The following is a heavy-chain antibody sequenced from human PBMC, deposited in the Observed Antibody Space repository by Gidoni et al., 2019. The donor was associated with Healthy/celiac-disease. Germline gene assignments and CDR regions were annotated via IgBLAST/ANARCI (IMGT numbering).Heavy chain of an antibody. J-gene: IGHJ4*02. Sequence: QLQLQESGPGLVKPSETLSLTCTVSGGSISSSSYYWGWIRQPPGKGLAWIGSIYYSGSTYYNPSLKSRVTISVDTSTNQFSLKLSSVTAADTAVYYCAREVEWLAHYFDYWGQGTLVTVSS. CDR2: IYYSGST. V-gene: IGHV4-39*07. D-gene: IGHD6-19*01. CDR1: GGSISSSSYY. CDR3: AREVEWLAHYFDY.